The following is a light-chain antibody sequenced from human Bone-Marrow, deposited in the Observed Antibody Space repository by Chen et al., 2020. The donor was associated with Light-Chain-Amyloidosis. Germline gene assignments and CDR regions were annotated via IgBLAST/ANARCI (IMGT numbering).Light chain of an antibody. Sequence: DIQMTQSPPSLSASLGDTVTITCRASHSVDKYLNWYQQKAGKPPTLLIYAASSLQSGVPPRFRGSGAGTDFSLTISNLQPDDFATYYCQQTYSDSAYTFGQGTNLQI. J-gene: IGKJ2*01. CDR2: AAS. CDR1: HSVDKY. CDR3: QQTYSDSAYT. V-gene: IGKV1-39*01.